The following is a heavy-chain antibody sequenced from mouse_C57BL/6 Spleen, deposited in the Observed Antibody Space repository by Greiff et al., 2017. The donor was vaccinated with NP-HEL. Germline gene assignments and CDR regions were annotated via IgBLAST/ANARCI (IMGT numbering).Heavy chain of an antibody. V-gene: IGHV1-82*01. CDR3: VRPDGYYSDY. D-gene: IGHD2-3*01. J-gene: IGHJ2*01. Sequence: VQLQQSGPELVKPGASVKISCKASGYAFSSSWMNWVKQRPGKGLEWIGRLYPGDGDTNYNGKFKGKATLTADKSSSTAYMQLSSLTSEDSAVYFCVRPDGYYSDYWGQGTTLTGAS. CDR2: LYPGDGDT. CDR1: GYAFSSSW.